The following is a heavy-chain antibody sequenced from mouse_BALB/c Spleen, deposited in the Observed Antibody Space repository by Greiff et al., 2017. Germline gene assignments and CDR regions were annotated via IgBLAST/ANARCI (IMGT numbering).Heavy chain of an antibody. Sequence: EVKVVESGGGLVQPGGSLKLSCAASGFDFSRYWMSWVRQAPGKGLEWIGEINPDSSTINYTPSLKDKFIISRDNAKNTLYLQMSKVRSEDTALYYCARPGIYYYLRGYFDVWGAGTTVTVSS. J-gene: IGHJ1*01. CDR1: GFDFSRYW. D-gene: IGHD2-4*01. CDR3: ARPGIYYYLRGYFDV. CDR2: INPDSSTI. V-gene: IGHV4-1*02.